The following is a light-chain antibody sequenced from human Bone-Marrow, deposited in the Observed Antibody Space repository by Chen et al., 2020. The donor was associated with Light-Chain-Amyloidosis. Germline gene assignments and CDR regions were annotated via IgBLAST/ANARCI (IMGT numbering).Light chain of an antibody. CDR1: QSVSSY. Sequence: EIVLPQSPATLSLSPGERVTLSCRASQSVSSYLAWYQQKPGQAPRLLIYDASNRATGIPARFSGSGSGTDCTLTISSLEPEDFAVYYCQQRSNWPTFGGGTKVEIK. CDR2: DAS. J-gene: IGKJ4*01. V-gene: IGKV3-11*01. CDR3: QQRSNWPT.